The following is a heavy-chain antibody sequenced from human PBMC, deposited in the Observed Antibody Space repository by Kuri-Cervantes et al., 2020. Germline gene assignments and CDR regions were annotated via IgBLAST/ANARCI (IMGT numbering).Heavy chain of an antibody. Sequence: SETLSLTCAVSGGSISSSNWWSWVRQPPGKGLEWIGEIYHSGSTNYNPSLKSRVTISVDKSKNQFSLKLSSVTAADTAVYYCARVTSFLEWLLSYFDYWGQGTLVTVSS. CDR2: IYHSGST. CDR3: ARVTSFLEWLLSYFDY. J-gene: IGHJ4*02. CDR1: GGSISSSNW. V-gene: IGHV4-4*02. D-gene: IGHD3-3*01.